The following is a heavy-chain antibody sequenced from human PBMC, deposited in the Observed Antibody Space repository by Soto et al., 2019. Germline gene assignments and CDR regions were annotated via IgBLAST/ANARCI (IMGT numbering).Heavy chain of an antibody. CDR1: GFIFSDFG. J-gene: IGHJ3*01. D-gene: IGHD5-18*01. Sequence: QVNLVESGGGVVQPGRSLRLSCEASGFIFSDFGMHLVRQAPGKGLEWVAVISYDGNNKYYAQSVKGRFTISRDNSKNTLFLNMDSLRPEDTAVYHCVKGDLDTAVVNSPDAFDFWGPGTMVTVS. V-gene: IGHV3-30*18. CDR3: VKGDLDTAVVNSPDAFDF. CDR2: ISYDGNNK.